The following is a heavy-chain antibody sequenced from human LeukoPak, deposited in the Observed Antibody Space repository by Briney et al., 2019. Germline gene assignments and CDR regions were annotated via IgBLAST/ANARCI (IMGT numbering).Heavy chain of an antibody. J-gene: IGHJ4*02. CDR3: ARGDDSGYYDYFDY. Sequence: GGSLRLSCAASGFTVDSNYLSWVRQAPGKGLEWVSTIYTGGNTYYAASVKGRFTISRDFSKNTVFLHMNSMRAEDTAMYYCARGDDSGYYDYFDYWGQGALVTVSS. CDR1: GFTVDSNY. V-gene: IGHV3-53*01. CDR2: IYTGGNT. D-gene: IGHD3-22*01.